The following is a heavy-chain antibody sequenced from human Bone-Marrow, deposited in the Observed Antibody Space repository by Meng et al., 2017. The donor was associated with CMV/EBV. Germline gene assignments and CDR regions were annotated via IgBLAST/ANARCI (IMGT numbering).Heavy chain of an antibody. CDR2: IRYDGSNK. CDR1: GFTFSSYG. Sequence: GESLKISCAASGFTFSSYGMHWVRQAPGKGLEWVAFIRYDGSNKYYADSVKGRFTISRDNSKNTLYLQMNSLRAEDTAVYYCASLGYCSSTSCYTLDYWGQGTLVTVSS. J-gene: IGHJ4*02. D-gene: IGHD2-2*02. CDR3: ASLGYCSSTSCYTLDY. V-gene: IGHV3-30*02.